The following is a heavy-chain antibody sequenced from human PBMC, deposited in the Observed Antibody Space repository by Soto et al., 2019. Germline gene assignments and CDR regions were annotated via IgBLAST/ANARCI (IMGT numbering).Heavy chain of an antibody. Sequence: SVNVSCKASGYTFTRYASHWVRQAPGQRLEWMGWINAGNGNTKYSQKFQGRVTITRDTSASTAYMELSSLRSEDTAVYYCARAYYYGSGSYYNGAAFDIWGQGTMVTVSS. J-gene: IGHJ3*02. V-gene: IGHV1-3*01. CDR1: GYTFTRYA. CDR3: ARAYYYGSGSYYNGAAFDI. D-gene: IGHD3-10*01. CDR2: INAGNGNT.